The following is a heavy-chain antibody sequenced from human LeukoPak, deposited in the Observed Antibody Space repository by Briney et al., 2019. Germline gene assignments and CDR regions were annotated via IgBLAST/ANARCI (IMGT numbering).Heavy chain of an antibody. CDR2: ISAYNGNT. Sequence: GASVKVSCKASGYTFTSYGISWVRQAPGQGLEWMGWISAYNGNTNYAQKLQGRVTMTTDTSTSTAYMELRSLRSDDTAVYYCARDPVNTIFGVVIIPSFDYWGQGTLVTVSS. D-gene: IGHD3-3*01. J-gene: IGHJ4*02. CDR1: GYTFTSYG. V-gene: IGHV1-18*01. CDR3: ARDPVNTIFGVVIIPSFDY.